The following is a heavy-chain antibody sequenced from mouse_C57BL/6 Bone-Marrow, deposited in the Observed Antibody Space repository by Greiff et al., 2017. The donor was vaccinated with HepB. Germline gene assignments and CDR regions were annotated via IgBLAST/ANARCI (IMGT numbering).Heavy chain of an antibody. J-gene: IGHJ2*01. V-gene: IGHV1-69*01. Sequence: VQLQQPGAELVMPGASVKLSCKASGYTFTSYWMHWVKQRPGQGLEWIGEIDPSDSYTNYNQKFKGKSTLTVDKSSSTAYMQLSSLTSEDSAVYYCARGTVVAYYFDYWGQGTTLTVSS. CDR2: IDPSDSYT. CDR1: GYTFTSYW. CDR3: ARGTVVAYYFDY. D-gene: IGHD1-1*01.